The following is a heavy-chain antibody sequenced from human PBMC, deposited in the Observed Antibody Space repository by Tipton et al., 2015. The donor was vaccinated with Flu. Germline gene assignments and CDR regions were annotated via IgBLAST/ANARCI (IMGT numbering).Heavy chain of an antibody. CDR2: VHQTGNT. Sequence: TLSLTCSVPGDSVGSDYFWGWIRQSPGMGLEWIGNVHQTGNTCYNPSLRSRVTIAIDRPKNQFSLRLTSVTAADTAVYFCARRDYSNYVSEPKNWFDPWGQGTLVTVS. J-gene: IGHJ5*02. V-gene: IGHV4-38-2*01. CDR1: GDSVGSDYF. D-gene: IGHD4-11*01. CDR3: ARRDYSNYVSEPKNWFDP.